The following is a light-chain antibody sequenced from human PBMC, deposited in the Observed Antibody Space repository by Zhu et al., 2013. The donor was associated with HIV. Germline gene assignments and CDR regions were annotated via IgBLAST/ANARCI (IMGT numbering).Light chain of an antibody. CDR2: DTN. J-gene: IGLJ2*01. V-gene: IGLV1-51*01. Sequence: QSVLTQPPSVSAAPGQKVAISCSGDTSNIGNNYISWYQHVPGTAPKLLIYDTNKRPSNIPDRFSGSKSGTSATLGITGLQTGDEADYFCQVWDSTTDVVFGGGTRLTVL. CDR3: QVWDSTTDVV. CDR1: TSNIGNNY.